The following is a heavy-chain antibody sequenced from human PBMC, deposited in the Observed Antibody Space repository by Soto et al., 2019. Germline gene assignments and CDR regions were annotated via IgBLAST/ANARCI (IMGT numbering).Heavy chain of an antibody. Sequence: GGSLRLSCAASGFTFSSYFMHWVRQAPGKGLEWVEVIWYDGSNKYYADYVKGRFTISRDNSKNTLYLQMNRLRAEDTAVYYCARNRIAARLRMGYYYYYGMDVWGQGTTVTVSS. CDR2: IWYDGSNK. V-gene: IGHV3-33*01. CDR1: GFTFSSYF. CDR3: ARNRIAARLRMGYYYYYGMDV. D-gene: IGHD6-6*01. J-gene: IGHJ6*02.